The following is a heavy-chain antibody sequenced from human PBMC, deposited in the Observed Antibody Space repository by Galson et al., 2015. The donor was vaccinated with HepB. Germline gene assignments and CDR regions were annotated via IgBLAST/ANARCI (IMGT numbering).Heavy chain of an antibody. CDR3: ARVRQQLAPLFGDY. D-gene: IGHD6-13*01. CDR2: IKQDGSEK. V-gene: IGHV3-7*03. CDR1: GFTFSSYW. Sequence: SLRLSCAASGFTFSSYWMSWVRQAPGKGLEWVANIKQDGSEKYYVDSVKGRFTISRDNAKNSLYLQMNSLRAEDTAVYYCARVRQQLAPLFGDYWGQGTLVTVSS. J-gene: IGHJ4*02.